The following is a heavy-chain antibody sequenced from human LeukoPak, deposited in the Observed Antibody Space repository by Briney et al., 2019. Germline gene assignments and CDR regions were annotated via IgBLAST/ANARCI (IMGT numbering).Heavy chain of an antibody. CDR1: GFTFSSYW. CDR2: IKSDGST. J-gene: IGHJ1*01. CDR3: ARAPSEIGGYYPEYFRH. D-gene: IGHD3-22*01. Sequence: GGSLRLSCAASGFTFSSYWMHWVRQAPGKGLVWVSRIKSDGSTRYADSVKGRFTVSRDNAKNTVSLPMNSLRAEDTGVYYCARAPSEIGGYYPEYFRHWGQGTLVIVSS. V-gene: IGHV3-74*01.